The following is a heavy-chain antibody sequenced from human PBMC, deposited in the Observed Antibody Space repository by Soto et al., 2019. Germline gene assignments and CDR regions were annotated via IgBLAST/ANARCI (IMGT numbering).Heavy chain of an antibody. CDR3: AKTGGAHSRAPFDY. D-gene: IGHD1-26*01. CDR1: GFTFDDYA. CDR2: ISWNSGSI. J-gene: IGHJ4*02. Sequence: EVQLVESGGGLVQPGRSLRLSCAASGFTFDDYAMHWVRQAPGKGLEWVSGISWNSGSIGYADSVKGRFTISRDNAKNSLYLQMNSLRAEDTALYYCAKTGGAHSRAPFDYWGQGTLVTVSS. V-gene: IGHV3-9*01.